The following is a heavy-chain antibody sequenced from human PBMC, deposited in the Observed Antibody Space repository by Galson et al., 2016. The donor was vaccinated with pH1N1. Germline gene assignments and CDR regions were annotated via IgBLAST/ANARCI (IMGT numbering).Heavy chain of an antibody. J-gene: IGHJ6*02. CDR1: GGSDGSHA. CDR3: ATHDFWRDRDFYYDMDV. V-gene: IGHV1-69*13. CDR2: IIPISGTT. Sequence: SGKVACKAAGGSDGSHAISWARQAPGQGLQWMGKIIPISGTTKYAQRLQVRVPLTADESTDTAYMEVNGLKAEDTAVYYCATHDFWRDRDFYYDMDVWGHGTTVTVSS. D-gene: IGHD3-3*01.